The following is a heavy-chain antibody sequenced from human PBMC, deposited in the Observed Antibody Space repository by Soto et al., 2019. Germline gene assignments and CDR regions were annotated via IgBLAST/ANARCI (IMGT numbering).Heavy chain of an antibody. V-gene: IGHV1-18*01. CDR2: ISAYNGNT. CDR3: ARGDCGGDCYYYSYYGMDV. CDR1: GYTFTSYG. D-gene: IGHD2-21*02. J-gene: IGHJ6*02. Sequence: ASVKVSCKASGYTFTSYGISWVRQAPGQGLEWMGWISAYNGNTNYAQKLQGRVTMTTDTSTSTAYMELRSLRSDDTAVYYCARGDCGGDCYYYSYYGMDVWGQGTTVTVSS.